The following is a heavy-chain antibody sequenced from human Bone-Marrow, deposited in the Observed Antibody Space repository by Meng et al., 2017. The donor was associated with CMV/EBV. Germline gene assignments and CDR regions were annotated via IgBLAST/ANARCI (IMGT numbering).Heavy chain of an antibody. V-gene: IGHV4-4*02. D-gene: IGHD2-2*01. CDR3: ARDLYNCSSTSCYRGMDV. CDR2: IYYSGST. CDR1: GGSISSSNW. J-gene: IGHJ6*02. Sequence: GSLRLSCAVSGGSISSSNWWSWVRQPPGKGLEWIGSIYYSGSTYYNPSLKSRVTISVDTSKNQFSLKLSSVTAADTAVYYCARDLYNCSSTSCYRGMDVWGQGTTVTVSS.